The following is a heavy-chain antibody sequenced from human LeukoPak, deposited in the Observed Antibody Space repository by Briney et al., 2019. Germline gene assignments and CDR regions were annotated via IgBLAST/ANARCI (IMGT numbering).Heavy chain of an antibody. CDR2: IDTSGST. CDR1: GVSISHYY. CDR3: ARGQWQIDY. D-gene: IGHD6-19*01. Sequence: SATLSLTCTVSGVSISHYYWTWIRQPAGGGLEWIGRIDTSGSTNYNPSLKSRVTMSSDTSNNQFSLNLMSVDATDTAVYYCARGQWQIDYWGQGILVTVSP. J-gene: IGHJ4*02. V-gene: IGHV4-4*07.